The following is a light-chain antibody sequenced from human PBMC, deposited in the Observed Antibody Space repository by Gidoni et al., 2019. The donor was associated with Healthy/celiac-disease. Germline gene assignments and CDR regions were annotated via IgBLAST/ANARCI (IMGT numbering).Light chain of an antibody. Sequence: EIVMTQSPATLSLSPGERATLSCRASQSIGSNLAWYQQKPGQAPRLLIYGASTRATGIPARFSGSGSGTEFTLTISSLQSEDFAVYYCQQYNNWPPDPFGPGTKVDIK. J-gene: IGKJ3*01. CDR3: QQYNNWPPDP. V-gene: IGKV3-15*01. CDR1: QSIGSN. CDR2: GAS.